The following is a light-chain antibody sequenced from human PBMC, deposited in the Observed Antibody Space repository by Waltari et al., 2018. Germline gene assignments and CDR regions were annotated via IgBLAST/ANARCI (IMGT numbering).Light chain of an antibody. V-gene: IGLV3-1*01. Sequence: SYELTQPPSVSVSPGQTASITCSGDKLGDKYTCWYQQKPGQSPVLVIFQDIKRPSGIPERFSGSNSENTATLTISGTQPMDEADYYCQAWDSSTVVFGGGTKLTVL. CDR2: QDI. J-gene: IGLJ3*02. CDR3: QAWDSSTVV. CDR1: KLGDKY.